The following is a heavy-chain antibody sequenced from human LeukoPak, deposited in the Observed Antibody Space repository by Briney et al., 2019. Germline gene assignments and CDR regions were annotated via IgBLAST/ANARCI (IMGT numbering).Heavy chain of an antibody. CDR1: GFTFSTYV. D-gene: IGHD5-24*01. Sequence: GGSLRLSCATSGFTFSTYVMHWVRQAPGKGLEWVAVMSYDGSNKYYADSVKGRFTISRDNSKNTVYLQMNSLRAEDTAVYYCAREKGERWLQLDYWGQGTLVTVSS. J-gene: IGHJ4*02. CDR2: MSYDGSNK. V-gene: IGHV3-30*03. CDR3: AREKGERWLQLDY.